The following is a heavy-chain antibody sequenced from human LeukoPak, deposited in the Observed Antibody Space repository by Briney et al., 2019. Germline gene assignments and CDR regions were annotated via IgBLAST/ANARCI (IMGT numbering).Heavy chain of an antibody. D-gene: IGHD1-1*01. Sequence: SQTLSLTCAVSGGSFSSGGYSWSWLRQPPGTGLEWLGYVYHSGSTYYNPSLKSQLTISVDRSKNHFSRKLSSVTAADTAVYYCARATGTTLDYWGQGTLVTVSS. J-gene: IGHJ4*02. CDR3: ARATGTTLDY. CDR2: VYHSGST. CDR1: GGSFSSGGYS. V-gene: IGHV4-30-2*01.